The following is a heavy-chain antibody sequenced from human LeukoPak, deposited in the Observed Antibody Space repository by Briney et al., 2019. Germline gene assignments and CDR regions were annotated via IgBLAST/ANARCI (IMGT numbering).Heavy chain of an antibody. V-gene: IGHV3-30*18. CDR3: AKGARGDTVTSIVGLNWFDP. CDR1: GITFGSYG. CDR2: ISYDGSHK. J-gene: IGHJ5*02. D-gene: IGHD4-17*01. Sequence: GGSLRLSCAASGITFGSYGMHWGRQAPGKGLEWVAVISYDGSHKYYADSVKGRFSISRDNSKNTLYLQMNSLRADDTAVYYCAKGARGDTVTSIVGLNWFDPWGQGTLVTVSS.